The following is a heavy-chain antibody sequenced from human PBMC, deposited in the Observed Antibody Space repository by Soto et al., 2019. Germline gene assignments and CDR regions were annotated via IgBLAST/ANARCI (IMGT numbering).Heavy chain of an antibody. V-gene: IGHV1-69*13. CDR1: GGTFDNYA. Sequence: SVKVSCKASGGTFDNYAITWVRQAPGQGLEWMGGIIPMLDSANYAEKFQGRVTITADESTTTAYMEVSSLRSEDTAVYYCARTYHYDSFGKTYFYYGMVVWGQGTTVTVSS. D-gene: IGHD3-22*01. CDR3: ARTYHYDSFGKTYFYYGMVV. CDR2: IIPMLDSA. J-gene: IGHJ6*02.